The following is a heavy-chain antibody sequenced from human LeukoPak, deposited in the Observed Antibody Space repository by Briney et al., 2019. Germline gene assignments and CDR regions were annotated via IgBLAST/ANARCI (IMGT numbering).Heavy chain of an antibody. Sequence: GGSLRLSCAASGFTFSSYSMNWVRQAPGKGLEWVSSISSSSSYIYYADSVKGRFTISRDNSKNTLYLQMNSLRTEDTALYYCAKDMGFGELLDYWGQGTLVTVSS. CDR2: ISSSSSYI. J-gene: IGHJ4*02. CDR1: GFTFSSYS. D-gene: IGHD3-10*01. V-gene: IGHV3-21*01. CDR3: AKDMGFGELLDY.